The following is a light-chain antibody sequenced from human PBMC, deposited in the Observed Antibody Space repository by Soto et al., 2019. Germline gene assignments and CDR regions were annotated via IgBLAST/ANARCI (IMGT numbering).Light chain of an antibody. CDR1: QSVNFY. J-gene: IGKJ1*01. Sequence: EIVVTQYPGTLSLSPGERATLSCRASQSVNFYLAWYQQKPGQAPRVLISDASSRATNVPDRFSGSGAGAGIPLTTTVPALEVVAFYYLQQYPRTPVAFGQGTKVDIK. CDR3: QQYPRTPVA. CDR2: DAS. V-gene: IGKV3-20*01.